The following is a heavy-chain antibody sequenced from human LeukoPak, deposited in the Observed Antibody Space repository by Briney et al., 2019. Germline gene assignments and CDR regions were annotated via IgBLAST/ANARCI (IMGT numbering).Heavy chain of an antibody. D-gene: IGHD2-15*01. Sequence: GGSLRLSCAASGFTFSDYYMSWIRQAPGKGLEWVSYISSSSSYTNYADSVKGRFTISRDNAKNSLYLQMNSLRAEDTAVYYCAAHMRCSGGSCYHYYYYYGMDVWGQGTTVTVSS. J-gene: IGHJ6*02. CDR1: GFTFSDYY. CDR3: AAHMRCSGGSCYHYYYYYGMDV. V-gene: IGHV3-11*03. CDR2: ISSSSSYT.